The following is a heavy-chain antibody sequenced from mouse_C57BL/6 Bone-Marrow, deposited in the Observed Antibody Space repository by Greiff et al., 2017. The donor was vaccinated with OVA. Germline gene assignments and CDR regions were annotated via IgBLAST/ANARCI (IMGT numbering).Heavy chain of an antibody. CDR2: IRSKSNNYAT. D-gene: IGHD2-4*01. Sequence: EVKLMESGGGLVQPKGSLKLSCVASGFSFNTYAMNWVRQAPGKGLEWVARIRSKSNNYATYYADSVKDRFTISRDDSESILYLQMNNLKTEDTAMYYCVRHRFYDYYWYFDVWGTGTTVTVSS. V-gene: IGHV10-1*01. J-gene: IGHJ1*03. CDR3: VRHRFYDYYWYFDV. CDR1: GFSFNTYA.